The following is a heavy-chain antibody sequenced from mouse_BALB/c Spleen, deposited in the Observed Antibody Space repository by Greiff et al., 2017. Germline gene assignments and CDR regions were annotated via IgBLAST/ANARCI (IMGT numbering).Heavy chain of an antibody. CDR3: ARELTGTSGFAY. D-gene: IGHD4-1*01. J-gene: IGHJ3*01. CDR2: ISDGGSYT. Sequence: EVHLVESGGGLVKPGGSLKLSCAASGFTFSDYYMYWVRQTPEKRLEWVATISDGGSYTYYPDSVKGRFTISRDNAKNNLYLQMSSLKSEDTAMYYCARELTGTSGFAYWGQGTLVTVSA. V-gene: IGHV5-4*02. CDR1: GFTFSDYY.